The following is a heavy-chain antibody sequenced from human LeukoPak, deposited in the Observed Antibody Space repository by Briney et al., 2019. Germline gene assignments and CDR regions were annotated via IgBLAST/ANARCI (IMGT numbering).Heavy chain of an antibody. CDR2: MNPNSGNT. CDR3: ARSSMSWGAFDI. D-gene: IGHD3-16*01. Sequence: ASVKVSCKASGGTFSSYDINWVRQATGQGLEWMGWMNPNSGNTGYAQKFQGRVTITRDTSASTAYMELSSLRSEDMAVYYCARSSMSWGAFDIWGQGTMVTVSS. J-gene: IGHJ3*02. CDR1: GGTFSSYD. V-gene: IGHV1-8*03.